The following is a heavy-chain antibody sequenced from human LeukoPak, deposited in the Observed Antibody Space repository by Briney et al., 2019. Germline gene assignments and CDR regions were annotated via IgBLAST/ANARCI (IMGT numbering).Heavy chain of an antibody. D-gene: IGHD3-22*01. J-gene: IGHJ4*02. CDR2: ISYDGSNK. CDR1: GFTFSSYA. CDR3: ARAHYYDSSGLDY. Sequence: GGSLRLSCAASGFTFSSYAMHWVRQAPGKGLEWVAVISYDGSNKYDADSVKGRFTISRDNAKNSLYLQMNSLRAEDTAVYYCARAHYYDSSGLDYWGQGTLVTVSS. V-gene: IGHV3-30*04.